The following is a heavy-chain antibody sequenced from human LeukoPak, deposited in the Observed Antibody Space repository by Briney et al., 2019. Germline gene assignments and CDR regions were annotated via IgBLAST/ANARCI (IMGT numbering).Heavy chain of an antibody. V-gene: IGHV1-2*02. CDR2: IKPNGGGT. CDR1: GYAFTGYV. CDR3: ARELMGGTFDY. J-gene: IGHJ4*02. D-gene: IGHD2-8*01. Sequence: ASVKVSCKASGYAFTGYVLHFVRQAPGQGLEWVGWIKPNGGGTHYAQRFRDRVTVTRDTSISTAYMELTRLTLDATAVVYGARELMGGTFDYWGQGKQVTVSS.